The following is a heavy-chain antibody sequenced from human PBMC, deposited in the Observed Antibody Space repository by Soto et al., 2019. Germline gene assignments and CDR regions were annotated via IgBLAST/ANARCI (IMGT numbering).Heavy chain of an antibody. CDR1: GGSISSGDYY. J-gene: IGHJ6*02. Sequence: SETLSLTCTVSGGSISSGDYYWSWIRQPPGRGLEWIGYIYYSGSTYYNPSLKSRVTISVDTSKNQFSLKLSSVTAADTAVYYCARDPPPYCSGGSCYYYYGMDVWGQGTTVTVSS. D-gene: IGHD2-15*01. CDR2: IYYSGST. CDR3: ARDPPPYCSGGSCYYYYGMDV. V-gene: IGHV4-30-4*01.